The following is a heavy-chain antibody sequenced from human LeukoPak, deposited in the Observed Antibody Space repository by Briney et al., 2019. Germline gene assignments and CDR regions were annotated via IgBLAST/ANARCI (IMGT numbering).Heavy chain of an antibody. CDR3: ARDPLLWFGEILDGYFDY. J-gene: IGHJ4*02. CDR2: ISSSSSYI. CDR1: GFTFSSYS. V-gene: IGHV3-21*01. Sequence: PGGSLRLSCAASGFTFSSYSMNWVRQAPGKGLEWVSSISSSSSYIYYADSVKGRFTISRDNAKNSLYLQMNSLRAEDTAVYYCARDPLLWFGEILDGYFDYWGQGTLVTVSS. D-gene: IGHD3-10*01.